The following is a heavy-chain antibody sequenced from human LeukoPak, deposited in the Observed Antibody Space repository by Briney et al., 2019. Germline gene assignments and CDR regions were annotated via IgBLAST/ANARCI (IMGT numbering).Heavy chain of an antibody. CDR1: GYTFVSHG. CDR3: ARGSVVVAAAVDY. D-gene: IGHD2-15*01. Sequence: GALVKVSCKAAGYTFVSHGISWVRQAPGQGLEWMGWISGNNGNTNYAQKLQGRATMTTDTSTSTAYMELRSLRSDDTAVYYCARGSVVVAAAVDYWGQRTLVTVSS. V-gene: IGHV1-18*01. CDR2: ISGNNGNT. J-gene: IGHJ4*02.